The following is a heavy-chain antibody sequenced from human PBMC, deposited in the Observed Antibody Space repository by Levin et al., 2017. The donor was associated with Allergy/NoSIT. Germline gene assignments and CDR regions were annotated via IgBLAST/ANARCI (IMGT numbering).Heavy chain of an antibody. CDR1: GYTFTGYY. V-gene: IGHV1-2*02. Sequence: ASVKVSCKASGYTFTGYYMHWVRQAPGQGLEWMGWINPNSGGTNYAQKFQGRVTMTRDTSISTAYMELSRLRSDDTAVYYCARAPNYEILTRDWGQGTLVTVSS. CDR2: INPNSGGT. J-gene: IGHJ4*02. CDR3: ARAPNYEILTRD. D-gene: IGHD3-9*01.